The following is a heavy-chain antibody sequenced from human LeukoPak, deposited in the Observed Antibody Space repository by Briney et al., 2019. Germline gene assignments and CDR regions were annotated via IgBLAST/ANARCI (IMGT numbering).Heavy chain of an antibody. CDR2: IYPSSGGT. CDR3: ARDLPFED. D-gene: IGHD2/OR15-2a*01. V-gene: IGHV1-2*06. CDR1: GYTFTNYH. Sequence: GASVKVSCKASGYTFTNYHMHWVRQAPGQGLEWMGRIYPSSGGTNYAQKFQGRITLTTDTSTNTAYMELSRLRFDDTAVYYCARDLPFEDWGQGTLVTVSS. J-gene: IGHJ4*02.